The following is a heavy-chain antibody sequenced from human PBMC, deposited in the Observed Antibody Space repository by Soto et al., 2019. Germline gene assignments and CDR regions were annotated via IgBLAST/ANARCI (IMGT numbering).Heavy chain of an antibody. CDR2: INAGNGNT. J-gene: IGHJ4*02. Sequence: QVQLVQSGAEVKKPGASVKVSCKASGYTFTSYAVHWVRQAPGQRLEWMGWINAGNGNTKYSQKFQGRVTITRDTSASTAYMELSSLRSEDTAVYYCARDRWNVDYWGQGTLVTVSS. V-gene: IGHV1-3*01. CDR1: GYTFTSYA. D-gene: IGHD1-1*01. CDR3: ARDRWNVDY.